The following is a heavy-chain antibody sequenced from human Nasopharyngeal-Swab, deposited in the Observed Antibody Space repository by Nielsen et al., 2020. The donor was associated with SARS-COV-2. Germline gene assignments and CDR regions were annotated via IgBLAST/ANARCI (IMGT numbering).Heavy chain of an antibody. D-gene: IGHD2-2*01. CDR2: TEIGGTT. V-gene: IGHV3-53*01. CDR1: GFPVSSTY. J-gene: IGHJ1*01. Sequence: GGYLELSCACSGFPVSSTYMRWVRQAPGKGLWWVSVTEIGGTTHYADSVKGRFSISRDSSTNTLYLQMNNVRAEDTAVYYCARDLGGGYCTTTNCPGSWGQGTLVTVSS. CDR3: ARDLGGGYCTTTNCPGS.